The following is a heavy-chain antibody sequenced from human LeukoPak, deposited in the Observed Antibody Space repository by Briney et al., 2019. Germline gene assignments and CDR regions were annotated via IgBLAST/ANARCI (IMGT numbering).Heavy chain of an antibody. CDR3: ARGVEGYSGYDASDY. J-gene: IGHJ4*02. V-gene: IGHV1-2*02. CDR1: GYTFTGYH. Sequence: ASVKVSCKASGYTFTGYHMHWVRQAPGQGLEWMGWINPNSGGTNYAQKFQGRVTMTRDTSISTAYMDLSRLRSDDTAVYYCARGVEGYSGYDASDYWGQGTLVNVSS. CDR2: INPNSGGT. D-gene: IGHD5-12*01.